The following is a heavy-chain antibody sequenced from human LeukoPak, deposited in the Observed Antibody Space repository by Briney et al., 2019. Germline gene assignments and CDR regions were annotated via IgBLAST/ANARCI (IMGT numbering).Heavy chain of an antibody. Sequence: SETLSLTCTVSGGSISSYYWSWIRQPPGKGLEWIGYIYYSGGTNYNPSLKSRVTISVDTSKNQFSLKLSSVTAADTAVYYCARGPYYDILTGHHYYYYMDVWGKGTTVTISS. CDR2: IYYSGGT. D-gene: IGHD3-9*01. CDR1: GGSISSYY. V-gene: IGHV4-59*01. J-gene: IGHJ6*03. CDR3: ARGPYYDILTGHHYYYYMDV.